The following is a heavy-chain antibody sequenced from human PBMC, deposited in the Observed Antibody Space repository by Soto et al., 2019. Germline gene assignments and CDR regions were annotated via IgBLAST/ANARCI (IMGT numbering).Heavy chain of an antibody. Sequence: SETLSLTCAVSGYSISSGYYWGWVCQPPGKGLEWIGNIYQTESPFYNPSLESRVTISIDSSENHFSLKLTSVTAADTAVYYCARVPSTAFGYYFDFWGQGALVTVSS. D-gene: IGHD3-3*02. J-gene: IGHJ4*02. CDR1: GYSISSGYY. CDR3: ARVPSTAFGYYFDF. CDR2: IYQTESP. V-gene: IGHV4-38-2*01.